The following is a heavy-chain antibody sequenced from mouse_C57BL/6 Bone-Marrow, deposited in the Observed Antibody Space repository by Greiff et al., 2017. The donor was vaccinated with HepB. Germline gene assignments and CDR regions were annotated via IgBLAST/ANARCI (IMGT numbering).Heavy chain of an antibody. CDR3: TTVPWFAY. Sequence: VQLQQSGAELVRPGASVKLSCTASGFNIKDDYMHWVKQRPEQGLEWIGWIDPENGDTEYASKFQGKATITADTSSNTAYLQLSSLTSEDTAVYYCTTVPWFAYWGQGTLVTFSA. CDR1: GFNIKDDY. CDR2: IDPENGDT. D-gene: IGHD2-14*01. J-gene: IGHJ3*01. V-gene: IGHV14-4*01.